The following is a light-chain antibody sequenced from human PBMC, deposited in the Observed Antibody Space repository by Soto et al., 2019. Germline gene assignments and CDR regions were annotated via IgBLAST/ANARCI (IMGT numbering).Light chain of an antibody. CDR1: KTVSSS. Sequence: DIQMTQSPSSLSASVGDRVTITCRASKTVSSSLNWYQQTPGKAPRLLIYAASSLQSGVPSRFSGSGSGTDFTLTISSLQPEDFATYFCQQSDSIPFTFGQGTKLEIK. V-gene: IGKV1-39*01. CDR3: QQSDSIPFT. J-gene: IGKJ2*01. CDR2: AAS.